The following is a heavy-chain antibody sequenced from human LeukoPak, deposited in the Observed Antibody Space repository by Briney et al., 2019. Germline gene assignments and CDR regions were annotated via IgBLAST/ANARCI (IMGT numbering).Heavy chain of an antibody. CDR3: AREKRLLWFGELLFSLDY. V-gene: IGHV1-18*04. CDR1: GYTFTGYY. D-gene: IGHD3-10*01. Sequence: VASVKVSCKASGYTFTGYYMHWVRQAPGQGLEWMGWISAYNGNTNYAQKLQGRVTMTTDTSTSTAYMELRSLRSDDTAVYYCAREKRLLWFGELLFSLDYWGQGTLVTVSS. J-gene: IGHJ4*02. CDR2: ISAYNGNT.